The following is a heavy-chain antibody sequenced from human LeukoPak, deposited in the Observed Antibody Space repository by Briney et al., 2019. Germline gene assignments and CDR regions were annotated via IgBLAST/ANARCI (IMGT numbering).Heavy chain of an antibody. J-gene: IGHJ4*02. CDR3: AREDYVGVNFDY. Sequence: GFTFSSYXXNWVRQAPGKGLECVSSISSSRSDIYYADSVKGRFTISRDNAKNSLYLQMNSLRVEDTAVYYCAREDYVGVNFDYWGQGTLVTVSS. CDR1: GFTFSSYX. D-gene: IGHD4-17*01. CDR2: ISSSRSDI. V-gene: IGHV3-21*01.